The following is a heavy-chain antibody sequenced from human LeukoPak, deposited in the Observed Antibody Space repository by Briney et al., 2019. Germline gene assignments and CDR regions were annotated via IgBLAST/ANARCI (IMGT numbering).Heavy chain of an antibody. D-gene: IGHD4-23*01. CDR3: ARSGYGGNSFDY. Sequence: ASVKVSCKASGYTFTSYDINWVRQATGQGLEWMGWMNPNSGNTGYAQKFQGRVTMTRSTSISTAYMELCSLRSEDTAVYYCARSGYGGNSFDYWGQGTLVTVSS. V-gene: IGHV1-8*01. CDR2: MNPNSGNT. J-gene: IGHJ4*02. CDR1: GYTFTSYD.